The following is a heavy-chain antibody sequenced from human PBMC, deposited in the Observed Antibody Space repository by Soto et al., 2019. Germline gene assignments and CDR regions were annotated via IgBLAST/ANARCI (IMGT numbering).Heavy chain of an antibody. V-gene: IGHV4-59*01. CDR1: GGSMRNYF. J-gene: IGHJ5*02. CDR2: IHYSGTT. D-gene: IGHD3-10*02. CDR3: AKDPISMFS. Sequence: SETLSLTCTVSGGSMRNYFWTWIRQPPGKGLEWIGYIHYSGTTSFFPSYNPSLRSRVTISEDTSKNQFSLKLLSVTTADTVVYFCAKDPISMFSWGQGIPVTVSS.